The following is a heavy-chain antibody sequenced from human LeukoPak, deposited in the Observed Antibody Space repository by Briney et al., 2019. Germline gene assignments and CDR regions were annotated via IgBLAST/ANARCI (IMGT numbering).Heavy chain of an antibody. V-gene: IGHV3-21*04. CDR3: AKDPKWLALDY. CDR2: ISSSCTYI. D-gene: IGHD6-19*01. J-gene: IGHJ4*02. CDR1: GFTFSSYS. Sequence: GGSLRLSCAASGFTFSSYSMNWVRQAPGKGLEWVSSISSSCTYIYYADSVKGRFTISRDNAKNSLYLQMNSLRAEDTAVYYCAKDPKWLALDYWGQGTLVTVSS.